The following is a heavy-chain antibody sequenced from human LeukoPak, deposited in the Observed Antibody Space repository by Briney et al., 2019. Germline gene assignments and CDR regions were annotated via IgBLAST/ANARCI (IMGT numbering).Heavy chain of an antibody. CDR1: GFIFSDHY. D-gene: IGHD2/OR15-2a*01. Sequence: GGSLRLSCAASGFIFSDHYMDWVRQAPGKGLEWVGRSRNKAKSYTTDYAASVKGRFTISRDDSNNSLYLQMNSLKSEDTAVYYCTRNSTYDYWGQGTLVTVSS. J-gene: IGHJ4*02. CDR2: SRNKAKSYTT. V-gene: IGHV3-72*01. CDR3: TRNSTYDY.